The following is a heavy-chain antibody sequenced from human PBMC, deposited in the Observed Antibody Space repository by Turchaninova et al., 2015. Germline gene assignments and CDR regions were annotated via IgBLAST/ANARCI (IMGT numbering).Heavy chain of an antibody. V-gene: IGHV4-39*01. D-gene: IGHD1-26*01. CDR1: GGSISISNYY. Sequence: QLQLPESVQGLVTPSETLSLTCTPQGGSISISNYYWGWNLQPPGKGLEWIGSGYYSGSAHYNPALNSRVTISVDTSKNQFSLKLSSVTAADTAVYYCARQVGNGKWYFDLWGRGTLVTVSS. J-gene: IGHJ2*01. CDR3: ARQVGNGKWYFDL. CDR2: GYYSGSA.